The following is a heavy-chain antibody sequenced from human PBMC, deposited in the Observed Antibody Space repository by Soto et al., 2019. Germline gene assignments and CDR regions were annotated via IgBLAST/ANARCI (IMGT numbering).Heavy chain of an antibody. CDR2: ISSSSSSI. D-gene: IGHD3-10*01. CDR1: GFSFSSYS. Sequence: GGSLRLSCAASGFSFSSYSMKWVRQAPGKGLEWVSEISSSSSSIYYADSVKGRFTISRDNAKNSLYLQMNSLRAEDTAVYYCAKALLSEYYYYYYGMDVWGQGTTVTVSS. J-gene: IGHJ6*02. CDR3: AKALLSEYYYYYYGMDV. V-gene: IGHV3-48*01.